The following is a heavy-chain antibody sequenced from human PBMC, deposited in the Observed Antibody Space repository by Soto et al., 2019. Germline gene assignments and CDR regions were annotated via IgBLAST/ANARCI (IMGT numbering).Heavy chain of an antibody. J-gene: IGHJ6*02. V-gene: IGHV5-10-1*01. CDR1: GYNFTNYW. D-gene: IGHD2-15*01. Sequence: GESLKISCKASGYNFTNYWITWVRQMPGKGLEWMGRIDPSDSYRKYSPSFQGHVSISVDKSIDIVYLQWSNLKASDTAMYYCARQVAATAPFSPHGFDFWGQGTSVTVSS. CDR3: ARQVAATAPFSPHGFDF. CDR2: IDPSDSYR.